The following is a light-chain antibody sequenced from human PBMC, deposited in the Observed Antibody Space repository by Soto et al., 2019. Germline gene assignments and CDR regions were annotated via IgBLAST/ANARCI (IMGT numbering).Light chain of an antibody. Sequence: EFVLTQSPGTLSLSPGERATLSCWASQSVSSRFFAWYQQKPGQAPRLLMYGASSRATVIPNRFSGTGSGTDFTLTISRLEPEDFAVYYCQQYGGSPYTFGLGTKVYIK. CDR3: QQYGGSPYT. J-gene: IGKJ2*01. CDR1: QSVSSRF. CDR2: GAS. V-gene: IGKV3-20*01.